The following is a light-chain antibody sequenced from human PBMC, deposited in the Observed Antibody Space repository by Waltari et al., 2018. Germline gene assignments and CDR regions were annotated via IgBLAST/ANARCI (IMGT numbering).Light chain of an antibody. J-gene: IGLJ1*01. Sequence: QSALTQPRSVSGSPGQSVTISCPGTSSNVCTYKYVSWYQQHPGKAPRLIIYDVYKRPSGVPDRFSGSKSGNTASLTISGLQAEDEADYYCCSYAGSYTYVFGSVTEVTVL. CDR1: SSNVCTYKY. CDR2: DVY. V-gene: IGLV2-11*01. CDR3: CSYAGSYTYV.